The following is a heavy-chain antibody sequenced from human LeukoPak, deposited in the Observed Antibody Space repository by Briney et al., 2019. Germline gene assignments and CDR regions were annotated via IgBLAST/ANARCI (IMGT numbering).Heavy chain of an antibody. CDR1: GYMFTNYD. V-gene: IGHV1-8*01. Sequence: ASVKVSCKASGYMFTNYDIQWVRQATGQGLEWMGWMNPNSGNTGYAQKFQGRVTMTRNTSISTAYMELSSLRSEDTAVYYCARGRYYGSGIEPQDYWGQGTLVTVSS. J-gene: IGHJ4*02. CDR3: ARGRYYGSGIEPQDY. CDR2: MNPNSGNT. D-gene: IGHD3-10*01.